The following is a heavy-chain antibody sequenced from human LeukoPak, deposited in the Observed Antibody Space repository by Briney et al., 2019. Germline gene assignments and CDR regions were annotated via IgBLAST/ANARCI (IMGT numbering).Heavy chain of an antibody. CDR2: ISDSGGST. CDR1: GFTFSIYG. CDR3: AELGITMIGGV. Sequence: PGGTLRLSCAASGFTFSIYGMNWVRQAPGKGLEWVSAISDSGGSTYYAASVKGRFTISRDNAKNSLYLQMNSLRAEDTAVYYCAELGITMIGGVWGKGTTVTITS. D-gene: IGHD3-10*02. V-gene: IGHV3-23*01. J-gene: IGHJ6*04.